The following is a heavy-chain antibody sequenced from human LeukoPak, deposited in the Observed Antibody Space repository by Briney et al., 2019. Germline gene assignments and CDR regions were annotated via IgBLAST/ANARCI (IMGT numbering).Heavy chain of an antibody. D-gene: IGHD3-10*02. Sequence: GGSLRLSCAASGFTFSSYGMHWVRQAPGKGLEWVSYISGSGYLINYADSVKGRFTISRDNAKNSVYLQMDSLRAEDTAVYYCVGPLKYGTLFGDAFDIWGQGTMVTVSS. V-gene: IGHV3-48*01. CDR1: GFTFSSYG. CDR2: ISGSGYLI. J-gene: IGHJ3*02. CDR3: VGPLKYGTLFGDAFDI.